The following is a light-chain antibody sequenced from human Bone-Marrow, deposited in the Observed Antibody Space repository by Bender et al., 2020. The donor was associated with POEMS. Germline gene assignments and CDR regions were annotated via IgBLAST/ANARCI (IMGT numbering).Light chain of an antibody. Sequence: SSELTQPFSVSVSPGQTARITRSGDVLAKKYVRWFQQKTGQAPVLVIYKDNERPSGIPERFSGSSSGTTATLTISGAQVEDEADYYCFSSADRKPFWVFGGGTKVTVL. V-gene: IGLV3-27*01. J-gene: IGLJ3*02. CDR1: VLAKKY. CDR3: FSSADRKPFWV. CDR2: KDN.